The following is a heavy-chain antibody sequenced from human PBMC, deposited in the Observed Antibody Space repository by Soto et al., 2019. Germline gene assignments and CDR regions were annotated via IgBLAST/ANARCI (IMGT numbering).Heavy chain of an antibody. V-gene: IGHV1-69*02. CDR1: RGTFSYNT. CDR3: ATNYGSGSTTFDS. J-gene: IGHJ4*02. Sequence: QVPLVQSGADVKKPGSSVKVSCTASRGTFSYNTISWVRQAPGQGLEWMGRVIPMVGMSSYAQKFQGRLTITADKSTSTVYMVLNSLRPEATAVYYWATNYGSGSTTFDSWGQGSLSTVSS. CDR2: VIPMVGMS. D-gene: IGHD3-10*01.